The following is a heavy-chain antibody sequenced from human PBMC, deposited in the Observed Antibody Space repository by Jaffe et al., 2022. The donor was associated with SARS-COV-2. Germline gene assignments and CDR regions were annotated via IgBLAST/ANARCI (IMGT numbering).Heavy chain of an antibody. CDR1: GGSFSGYY. CDR3: APLRGGDYGGSAHPNMDV. V-gene: IGHV4-34*01. J-gene: IGHJ6*03. Sequence: QVQLQQWGAGLLKPSETLSLTCAVYGGSFSGYYWSWIRQPPGKGLEWIGEINHSGSTNYNPSLKSRVTISVDTSKNQFSLKLSSVTAADTAVYYCAPLRGGDYGGSAHPNMDVWGKGTTVTVSS. CDR2: INHSGST. D-gene: IGHD4-17*01.